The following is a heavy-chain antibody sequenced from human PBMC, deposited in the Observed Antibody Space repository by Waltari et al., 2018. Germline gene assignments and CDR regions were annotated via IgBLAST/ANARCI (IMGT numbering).Heavy chain of an antibody. CDR2: ITWDGRST. V-gene: IGHV3-43D*03. CDR1: GFTFADYA. J-gene: IGHJ4*02. CDR3: AKDRSEDSSSCFDY. D-gene: IGHD6-13*01. Sequence: EVQLVESGGVVVQPGGSLRLSCAASGFTFADYAMHWVRQAPGKGLDWVSLITWDGRSTYYADSVKGRFTISRDNSKNSLYLQMNSLRTEDTALYYCAKDRSEDSSSCFDYWGQGTLVTVSS.